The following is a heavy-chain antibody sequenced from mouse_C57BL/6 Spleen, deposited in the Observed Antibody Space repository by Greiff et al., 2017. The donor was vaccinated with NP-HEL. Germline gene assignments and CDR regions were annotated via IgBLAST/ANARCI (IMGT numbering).Heavy chain of an antibody. CDR1: GYTFTSYG. J-gene: IGHJ3*01. D-gene: IGHD1-3*01. CDR3: ARYNDSAWFAY. Sequence: QVQLKESGAELARPGASVKLSCKASGYTFTSYGISWVKQRTGQGLEWIGEIYPRSGNTYYNEKFKGKATLTADKSSSTAYMELRSLTSEDSAVYFCARYNDSAWFAYWGQGTLVTVSA. CDR2: IYPRSGNT. V-gene: IGHV1-81*01.